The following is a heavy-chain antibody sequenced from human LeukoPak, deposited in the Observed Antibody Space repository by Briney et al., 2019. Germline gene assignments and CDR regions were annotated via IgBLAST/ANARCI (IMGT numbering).Heavy chain of an antibody. Sequence: SETLSLTCAVYGGSFSGYYWSWIRQPPGKGLEEMGEINHSGSTNYNPSLKSRVTISLDTSKNHFSLKLSSVTAAATAVYYRASSCSGKSCSTPTRLDYWGQGTLVTVSS. CDR2: INHSGST. D-gene: IGHD2-15*01. CDR3: ASSCSGKSCSTPTRLDY. V-gene: IGHV4-34*01. J-gene: IGHJ4*02. CDR1: GGSFSGYY.